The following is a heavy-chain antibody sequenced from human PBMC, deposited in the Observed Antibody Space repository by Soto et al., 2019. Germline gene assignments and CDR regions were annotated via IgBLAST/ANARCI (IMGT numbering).Heavy chain of an antibody. D-gene: IGHD3-3*01. J-gene: IGHJ6*02. Sequence: ESGGGVVQPGRSLRLSCAASAFTFSSYNMHWVRQAPGKGLEWVAVISYDGITKYYADSVKGRFTISRDNSKNTLYLQMSSLRAEDTALYYCARVGTEEYDLWGRGMDLWGQGTTVSVSS. CDR2: ISYDGITK. CDR3: ARVGTEEYDLWGRGMDL. V-gene: IGHV3-30-3*01. CDR1: AFTFSSYN.